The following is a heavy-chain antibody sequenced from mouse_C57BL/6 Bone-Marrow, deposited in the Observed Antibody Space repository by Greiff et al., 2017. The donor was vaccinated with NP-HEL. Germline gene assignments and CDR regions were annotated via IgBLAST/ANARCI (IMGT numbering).Heavy chain of an antibody. CDR1: GFNIKDDY. CDR3: TTPYYYGSIPFAY. CDR2: IDPENGDT. V-gene: IGHV14-4*01. D-gene: IGHD1-1*01. J-gene: IGHJ3*01. Sequence: VQLKQSGAELVRPGASVKLSCTASGFNIKDDYMHWVKQRPEQGLEWIGWIDPENGDTEYASKFKGKATITADTSSNTAYLQLSSLTSEDTAVYYCTTPYYYGSIPFAYWGQGNVVTVSA.